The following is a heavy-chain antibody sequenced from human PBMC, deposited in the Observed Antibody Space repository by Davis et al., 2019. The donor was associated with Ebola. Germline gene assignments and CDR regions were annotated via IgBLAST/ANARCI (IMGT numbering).Heavy chain of an antibody. CDR1: GGTFSSYI. CDR3: AREDIVVVVAATRYYYGMDV. CDR2: IIPILGTA. D-gene: IGHD2-15*01. V-gene: IGHV1-69*13. J-gene: IGHJ6*04. Sequence: AASVKVSCKASGGTFSSYIMSWVRQAPGQGLEWMGGIIPILGTANYAQKFQGRVTITADESTTTAYMELSSLRSEDTAVYYCAREDIVVVVAATRYYYGMDVWGKGTTVTVSS.